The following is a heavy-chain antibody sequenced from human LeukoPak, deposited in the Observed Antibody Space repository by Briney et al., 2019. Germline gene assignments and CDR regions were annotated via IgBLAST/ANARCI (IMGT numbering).Heavy chain of an antibody. D-gene: IGHD2-15*01. CDR3: VRRYCSSSSCTLDS. Sequence: GGPLRLSCAASGFTLSSYEMIWVPQAPGKGLEWVSYICSSGRTIFYADCVKGRFTVSRDNAKNSLYLQMNSLRAEDTAVYYCVRRYCSSSSCTLDSWGQGTLVTVSS. J-gene: IGHJ4*02. V-gene: IGHV3-48*03. CDR1: GFTLSSYE. CDR2: ICSSGRTI.